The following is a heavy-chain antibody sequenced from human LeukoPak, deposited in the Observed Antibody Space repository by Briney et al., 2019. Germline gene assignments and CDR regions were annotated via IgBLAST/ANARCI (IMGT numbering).Heavy chain of an antibody. Sequence: GASVKVSCKASGYTFTVYYMHWVRQAPGQGLEWMGWISAYNGQTNHTHNLQGRVSMTIDTSTSTAYMELRSLRSDDTAVYYCARCGGSYYVHRWFDPWGQGTLVTVSS. D-gene: IGHD1-26*01. J-gene: IGHJ5*02. V-gene: IGHV1-18*04. CDR3: ARCGGSYYVHRWFDP. CDR1: GYTFTVYY. CDR2: ISAYNGQT.